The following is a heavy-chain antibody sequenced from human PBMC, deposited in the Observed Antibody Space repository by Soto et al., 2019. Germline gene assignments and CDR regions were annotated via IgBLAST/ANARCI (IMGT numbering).Heavy chain of an antibody. CDR1: GYTFTSYA. CDR2: INAGNGNT. Sequence: EASVKVSCKSSGYTFTSYAMHWVRQAPGQRLEWMGWINAGNGNTKYSQKFQGRVTITRDTSASTAYMELSSLRSEDTAVYYCARDIAVAEKKPYLWYYYGMDVWGQGTTVTVPS. D-gene: IGHD6-19*01. CDR3: ARDIAVAEKKPYLWYYYGMDV. J-gene: IGHJ6*02. V-gene: IGHV1-3*01.